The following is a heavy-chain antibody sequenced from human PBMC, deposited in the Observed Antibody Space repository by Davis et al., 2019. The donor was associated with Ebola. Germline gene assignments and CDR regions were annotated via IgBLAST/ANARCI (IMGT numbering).Heavy chain of an antibody. Sequence: GESLKISCAASGFTFSSYGMHWVRQAPGKGLEWVAVISYDGSNKYYADSVKGRFTISRDNSKNTLYLQMNSLRAEDTAVYYCARVATGTPLGWFDPWGQGTLVTVSS. V-gene: IGHV3-30*03. J-gene: IGHJ5*02. CDR2: ISYDGSNK. CDR3: ARVATGTPLGWFDP. CDR1: GFTFSSYG. D-gene: IGHD1-1*01.